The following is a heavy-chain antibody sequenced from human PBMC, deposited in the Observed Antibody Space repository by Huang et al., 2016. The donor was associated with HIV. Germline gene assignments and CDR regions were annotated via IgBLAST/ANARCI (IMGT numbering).Heavy chain of an antibody. CDR2: ISVGSGKT. CDR1: GHTLTNYG. J-gene: IGHJ4*02. V-gene: IGHV1-3*01. Sequence: QAQFVQSEAEVKKPGASVKVPCKASGHTLTNYGVHWVRRAPGQGLEWMGWISVGSGKTGVSRRFQDRVTITEDMSANTVYMEVSDLRFEDTGFYYCARVKVGGSIYLDFWGQGTLVTVST. D-gene: IGHD2-15*01. CDR3: ARVKVGGSIYLDF.